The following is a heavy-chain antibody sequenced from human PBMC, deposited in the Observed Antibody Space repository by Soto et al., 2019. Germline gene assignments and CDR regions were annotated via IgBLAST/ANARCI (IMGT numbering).Heavy chain of an antibody. Sequence: QVQLVQSGAEVRNPGASVKVSCKASGYTFTSYSIIWVRQAPGQGLEWMGWISAYDGNTNYAQNLQGRVTMTTDTATSXXYXEXXSLRSGATAVYYCARDGGITMVRGIIRYHYYGMDVWGQGTTVTVSS. D-gene: IGHD3-10*01. V-gene: IGHV1-18*01. CDR3: ARDGGITMVRGIIRYHYYGMDV. J-gene: IGHJ6*02. CDR1: GYTFTSYS. CDR2: ISAYDGNT.